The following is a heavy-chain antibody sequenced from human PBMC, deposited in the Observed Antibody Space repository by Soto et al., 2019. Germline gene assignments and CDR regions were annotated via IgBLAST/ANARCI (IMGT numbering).Heavy chain of an antibody. CDR2: IYYSGST. V-gene: IGHV4-39*01. J-gene: IGHJ5*02. CDR3: ATSNWFDP. CDR1: GCSISSSVYY. Sequence: QLQLQESGPGLVKPSETLSLTCTVSGCSISSSVYYWGWIRQPPGKGLEWIGTIYYSGSTYYNPSLKSRVTISVDTSKNQFSLKLSSVTAADTAVYYCATSNWFDPWGQGTLVTVSS.